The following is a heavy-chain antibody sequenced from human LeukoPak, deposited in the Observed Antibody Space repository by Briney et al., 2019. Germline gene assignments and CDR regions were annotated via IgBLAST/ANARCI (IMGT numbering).Heavy chain of an antibody. CDR2: ISYEGGTQ. CDR3: AKEGTPQVSTWYDL. D-gene: IGHD3-10*01. CDR1: GVTLSPYG. V-gene: IGHV3-30*18. Sequence: GMSLRLSCAASGVTLSPYGMHWVRQAPGKGLEGVAVISYEGGTQHYADSVKGRFIISRDNPRNTLYLQMNILRTEDTAVYYCAKEGTPQVSTWYDLWGQGTQVIVSS. J-gene: IGHJ5*02.